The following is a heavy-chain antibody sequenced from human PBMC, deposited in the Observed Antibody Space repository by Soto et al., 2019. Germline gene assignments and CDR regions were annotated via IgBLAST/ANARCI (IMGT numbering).Heavy chain of an antibody. CDR3: ARDQVGFYYGMDV. Sequence: TVSGGSVSSGSYYWSWIRQPPGKGLEWIGYIYYSGSTNYNPSLKSRVTISVDTSKNQFSLKLSSVTAVDTAVYYCARDQVGFYYGMDVWGQGTTVTVSS. V-gene: IGHV4-61*01. J-gene: IGHJ6*02. CDR1: GGSVSSGSYY. CDR2: IYYSGST. D-gene: IGHD2-15*01.